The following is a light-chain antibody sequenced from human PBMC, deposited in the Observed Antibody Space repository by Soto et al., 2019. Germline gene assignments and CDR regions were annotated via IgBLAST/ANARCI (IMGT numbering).Light chain of an antibody. J-gene: IGLJ3*02. CDR3: AAWDDSLSGPV. Sequence: QSVLTQPPSASGTPGQRVSISCSGSSSNIGSNTINWYQQLPGTAPKLLIYSSTQRPSGVPDRFSGSKSGTSASLAISGLQSEDEADYYCAAWDDSLSGPVFGGGTKVTVL. V-gene: IGLV1-44*01. CDR1: SSNIGSNT. CDR2: SST.